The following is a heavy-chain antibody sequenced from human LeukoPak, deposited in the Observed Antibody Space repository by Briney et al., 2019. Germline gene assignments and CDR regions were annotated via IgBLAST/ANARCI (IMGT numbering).Heavy chain of an antibody. V-gene: IGHV3-53*01. D-gene: IGHD3-22*01. CDR3: ARAPSEIGGYYPEYFRH. CDR1: GFTVSSNY. J-gene: IGHJ1*01. CDR2: IYSGDNT. Sequence: PGGSLRLSCAASGFTVSSNYVSWVRQAPGKGLEWVSVIYSGDNTYYADSVKGRFTISRDNAKNTVSLQMTSLRAEDTGVYYCARAPSEIGGYYPEYFRHWGQGTLVIVSS.